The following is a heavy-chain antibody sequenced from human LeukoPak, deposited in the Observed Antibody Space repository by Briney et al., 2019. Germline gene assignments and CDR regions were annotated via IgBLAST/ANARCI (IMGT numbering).Heavy chain of an antibody. Sequence: GGSLRLSCAASGFTVSSNYMSWVRQAPGKGLEWVSVIYSGGSTYYADSVKGRFTISRDNSKNTLYLQMNSLRAEDTAVYYCARDVASYGFDYCGQGTLVTVSS. D-gene: IGHD5-18*01. CDR1: GFTVSSNY. CDR3: ARDVASYGFDY. V-gene: IGHV3-53*01. CDR2: IYSGGST. J-gene: IGHJ4*02.